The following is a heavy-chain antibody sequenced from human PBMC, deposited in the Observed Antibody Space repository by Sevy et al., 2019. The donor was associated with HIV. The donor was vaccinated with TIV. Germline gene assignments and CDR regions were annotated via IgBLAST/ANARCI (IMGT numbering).Heavy chain of an antibody. CDR1: GFTFSSYG. J-gene: IGHJ6*02. CDR2: VSSDGRHK. V-gene: IGHV3-30*03. CDR3: ARDEGILPPGYYYYGMDV. Sequence: GGSLRLSCAASGFTFSSYGMHWVRQAPGKGLEWVAVVSSDGRHKNYADSVRGRFTISRDNSKNTLYLQVNSLRAEDTAFYYCARDEGILPPGYYYYGMDVWGQGTTATVSS.